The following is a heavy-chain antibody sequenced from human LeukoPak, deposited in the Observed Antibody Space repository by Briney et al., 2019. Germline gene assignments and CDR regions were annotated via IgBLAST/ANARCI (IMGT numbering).Heavy chain of an antibody. CDR2: IKNKNEGGTT. CDR1: GFSFSEKY. Sequence: GGSLRLSCAASGFSFSEKYMCWVRQAPGKGLEWIGRIKNKNEGGTTHYAPSLKGRFTISRDDSTNTLYLQMNNMKTEDTAMYYCCFGDYGDFWGQGTLVTASS. CDR3: CFGDYGDF. D-gene: IGHD4-17*01. V-gene: IGHV3-15*05. J-gene: IGHJ4*02.